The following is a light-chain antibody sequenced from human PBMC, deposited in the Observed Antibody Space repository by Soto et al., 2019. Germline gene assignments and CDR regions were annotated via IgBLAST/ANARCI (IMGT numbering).Light chain of an antibody. CDR3: QQYGNPPPT. V-gene: IGKV3-20*01. Sequence: EIVLKQSPGTLSLSPGERATLSCRASQSVYSSLAWYHQKPGQAPRLLIYDSSFRATGIPDRLSGGGSGTDFSLTISRLQPEDLVVHYCQQYGNPPPTFSPGTKGDI. CDR1: QSVYSS. J-gene: IGKJ3*01. CDR2: DSS.